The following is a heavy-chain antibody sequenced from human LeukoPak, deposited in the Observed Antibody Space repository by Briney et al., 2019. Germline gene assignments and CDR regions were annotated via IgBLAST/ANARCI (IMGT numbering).Heavy chain of an antibody. V-gene: IGHV4-4*07. D-gene: IGHD6-19*01. J-gene: IGHJ5*02. CDR1: GRSISSYY. CDR3: ARGHKSIAVAGTNWFDP. CDR2: IYTSGST. Sequence: PETLSLTCTVSGRSISSYYWSWIRQPAGKGLEWIGRIYTSGSTNYNPSLKSRVTMSVDTSKSQFSLKLSSVTAADTAVYYCARGHKSIAVAGTNWFDPWGQGTLVTVSS.